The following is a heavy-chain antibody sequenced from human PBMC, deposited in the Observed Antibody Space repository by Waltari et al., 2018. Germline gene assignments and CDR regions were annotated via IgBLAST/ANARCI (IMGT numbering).Heavy chain of an antibody. J-gene: IGHJ6*02. D-gene: IGHD3-22*01. CDR1: GGTFTSDT. Sequence: QVQLVHSGAEAKKPGSSVRVSCRASGGTFTSDTLNWVRQAPGKGLEWMGRIMPDNSETEYAVKFQGRITIAADTSTGTVYMELSSLRSDDTAVYYCAGGDGGYYYHKMDVWGQGTTVTVSS. V-gene: IGHV1-69*02. CDR3: AGGDGGYYYHKMDV. CDR2: IMPDNSET.